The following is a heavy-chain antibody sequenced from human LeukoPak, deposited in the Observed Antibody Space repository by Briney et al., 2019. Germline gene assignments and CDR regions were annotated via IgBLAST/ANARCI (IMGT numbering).Heavy chain of an antibody. J-gene: IGHJ4*02. CDR3: ARILDSAWGELGY. CDR2: IRYDGSNK. D-gene: IGHD6-19*01. Sequence: GGSLRLSCGASGFTFSLSGMHWVRQAPGKGLEWVSFIRYDGSNKYYADSVKGRFSISRDNSKNTLYLQMNSLRAEDTAVYYCARILDSAWGELGYWGQGTLVTVSS. CDR1: GFTFSLSG. V-gene: IGHV3-30*02.